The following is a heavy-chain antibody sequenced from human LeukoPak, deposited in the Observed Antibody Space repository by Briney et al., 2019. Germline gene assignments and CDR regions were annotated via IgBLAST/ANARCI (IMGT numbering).Heavy chain of an antibody. Sequence: SGGSLRLSCAASGFTFSSYGMHWVRQAPGKGLEWVAFIRYDGSNKYYADSVKGRFTISRDNSKNTLYLQMNSLRAEDTALYYCAKDRNSGNYYQTGDFHYWGQGTLVTVSS. D-gene: IGHD1-26*01. CDR2: IRYDGSNK. J-gene: IGHJ4*02. V-gene: IGHV3-30*02. CDR3: AKDRNSGNYYQTGDFHY. CDR1: GFTFSSYG.